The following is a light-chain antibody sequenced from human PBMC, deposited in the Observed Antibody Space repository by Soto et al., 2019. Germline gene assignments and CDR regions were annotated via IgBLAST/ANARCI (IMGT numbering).Light chain of an antibody. J-gene: IGKJ2*01. Sequence: DIQMTQSPASLSASVGDRVTIACRASQSISTSVSWFQQTPGKAPDLLIYAASSLQLGVPARFTGSGSGTDFTLTITGLQPEDFAIYYCQQTYAIPYTFGQGTKLEIK. CDR1: QSISTS. V-gene: IGKV1-39*01. CDR2: AAS. CDR3: QQTYAIPYT.